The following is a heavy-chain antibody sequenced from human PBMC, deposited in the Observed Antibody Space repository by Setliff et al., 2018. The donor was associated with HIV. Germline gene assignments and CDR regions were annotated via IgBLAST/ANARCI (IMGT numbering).Heavy chain of an antibody. Sequence: PSETLSLTCTVSGYPISSGYYWGWVRQAPGGGLEWIGSVYYSGSTYYNPSLKSRVTISVDTSKNQFSLKLSSVIAADTAVYYCARHAAGPDGPFDYWGQGTLVTVSS. CDR2: VYYSGST. CDR1: GYPISSGYY. J-gene: IGHJ4*02. D-gene: IGHD2-2*01. V-gene: IGHV4-38-2*02. CDR3: ARHAAGPDGPFDY.